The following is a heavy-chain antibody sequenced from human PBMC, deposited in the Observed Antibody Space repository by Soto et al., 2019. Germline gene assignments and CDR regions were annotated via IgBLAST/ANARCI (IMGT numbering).Heavy chain of an antibody. D-gene: IGHD5-12*01. CDR1: GGSIRSSSYY. Sequence: SQTLSLTCPVSGGSIRSSSYYWGWIRQPPGKGLEWIGSIYYSGSTYYNPSLKSRVTISVDTSKNQFSLKLSSVTAADTAVYYCARQLVATFDYWGQGTLVTVSS. CDR3: ARQLVATFDY. V-gene: IGHV4-39*01. J-gene: IGHJ4*02. CDR2: IYYSGST.